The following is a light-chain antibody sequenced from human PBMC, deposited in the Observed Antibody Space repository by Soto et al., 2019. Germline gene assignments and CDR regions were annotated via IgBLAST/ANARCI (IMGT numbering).Light chain of an antibody. Sequence: EIVLTQSPGTLSLSPGERATLSCRASQSVNLNLAWYQQKPGQPPRLLLYGASTRAIDMPGRFSGRGSGTEFTLTISSLQSEDFAVYYCQQYRNWPRTFGQGTKVDIK. CDR1: QSVNLN. J-gene: IGKJ1*01. CDR2: GAS. V-gene: IGKV3-15*01. CDR3: QQYRNWPRT.